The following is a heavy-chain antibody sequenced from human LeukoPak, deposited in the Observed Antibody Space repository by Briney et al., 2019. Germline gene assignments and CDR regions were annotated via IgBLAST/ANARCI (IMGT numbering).Heavy chain of an antibody. J-gene: IGHJ5*02. Sequence: ASVKVSCKASGYTFTGYYMHWVRQAPGQGLEWMGWINPNSGGTNYAQKFQGRVTMTRDTSISTAYMELSRLRSDDTAVYYCARDLWFGELYEYNWFDPWGQGTLVTVSS. CDR3: ARDLWFGELYEYNWFDP. CDR1: GYTFTGYY. D-gene: IGHD3-10*01. V-gene: IGHV1-2*02. CDR2: INPNSGGT.